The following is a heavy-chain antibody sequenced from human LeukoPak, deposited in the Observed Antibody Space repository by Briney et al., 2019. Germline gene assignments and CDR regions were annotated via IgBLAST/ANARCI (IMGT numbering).Heavy chain of an antibody. V-gene: IGHV4-59*01. CDR2: IYYSGST. D-gene: IGHD3-3*01. Sequence: SETLSLTCTVSGGSISSYYWSWIRQPPGKGLEWIGYIYYSGSTNYNPSLKSRVTISVDTSKNQFSLKLSSVTAADTAVYYCASHPPNYDFWSGYYGHDAFDIWGQGTMVTVSS. J-gene: IGHJ3*02. CDR1: GGSISSYY. CDR3: ASHPPNYDFWSGYYGHDAFDI.